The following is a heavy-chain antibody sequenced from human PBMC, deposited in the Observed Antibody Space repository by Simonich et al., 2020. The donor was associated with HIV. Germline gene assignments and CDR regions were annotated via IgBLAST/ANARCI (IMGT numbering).Heavy chain of an antibody. Sequence: EVQLLESGGGLVQPGGSLRLSCAASGFTFSSYAMSWVRQAPGQGLEWVSGIRGSGGSTYYADSVKGRFTISRDNSKNTLYLQMNSLRAEDTAVYYCAKDRYYNFWSGYYDYWGQGTLVTVSS. J-gene: IGHJ4*02. CDR2: IRGSGGST. V-gene: IGHV3-23*01. CDR3: AKDRYYNFWSGYYDY. CDR1: GFTFSSYA. D-gene: IGHD3-3*01.